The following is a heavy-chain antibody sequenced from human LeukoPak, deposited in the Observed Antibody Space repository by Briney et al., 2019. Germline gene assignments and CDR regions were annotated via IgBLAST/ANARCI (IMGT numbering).Heavy chain of an antibody. V-gene: IGHV3-33*01. J-gene: IGHJ6*02. D-gene: IGHD2-2*01. Sequence: GRSLRLSCAASGFTFRNHGMYWVRQAPGKGLEWVAIIWYDGSDKYYADSVKGRFTISRDNSKNTLYLQMNSLRAEDTAVYYCARVSSTSYYYGMDVWGQGTTVTVSS. CDR2: IWYDGSDK. CDR1: GFTFRNHG. CDR3: ARVSSTSYYYGMDV.